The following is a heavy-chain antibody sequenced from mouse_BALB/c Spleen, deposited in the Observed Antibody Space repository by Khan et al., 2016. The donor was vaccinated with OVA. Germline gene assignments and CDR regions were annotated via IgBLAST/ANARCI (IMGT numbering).Heavy chain of an antibody. CDR2: INPSNDYT. CDR3: AISGAYYSSRAWFAF. D-gene: IGHD1-1*01. Sequence: QVQLKQSGAELARPGASVKMSCKASGYTFTSYTMHWVKQRPGQGLEWIGYINPSNDYTNYNQKFKDKATLTADKSSSTAYMQLSSLTSEDSAVYYCAISGAYYSSRAWFAFWGQGTLVTVSA. J-gene: IGHJ3*01. V-gene: IGHV1-4*01. CDR1: GYTFTSYT.